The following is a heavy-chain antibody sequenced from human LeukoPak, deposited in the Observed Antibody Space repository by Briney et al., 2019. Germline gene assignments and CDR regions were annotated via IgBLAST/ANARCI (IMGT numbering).Heavy chain of an antibody. CDR2: LSGSGDST. D-gene: IGHD3-10*01. CDR1: GFTLRDYG. CDR3: AKGYYGSGSYGWFDY. Sequence: PGGSLRLSCAGSGFTLRDYGMSWVRQAPGKGLEWVSALSGSGDSTYYADSVKGRFTISRDNSKNTLFLHMNSLRAEDTAVYSCAKGYYGSGSYGWFDYWGQGTLVTVSS. V-gene: IGHV3-23*01. J-gene: IGHJ4*02.